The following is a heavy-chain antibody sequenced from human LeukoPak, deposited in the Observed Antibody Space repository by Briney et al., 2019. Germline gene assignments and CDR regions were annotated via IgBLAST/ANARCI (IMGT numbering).Heavy chain of an antibody. J-gene: IGHJ4*02. V-gene: IGHV3-21*01. CDR3: ARDVDRRSSSSLDY. CDR1: GFTFSSYS. CDR2: ISSSSYI. Sequence: GGSLRLSCAASGFTFSSYSMNWVRQAPGKGLEWVSSISSSSYIYYADSVKGRFTISRDNAKNSLYLQMNSLRAEDTAVYYCARDVDRRSSSSLDYWGRGTLVTVSS. D-gene: IGHD6-13*01.